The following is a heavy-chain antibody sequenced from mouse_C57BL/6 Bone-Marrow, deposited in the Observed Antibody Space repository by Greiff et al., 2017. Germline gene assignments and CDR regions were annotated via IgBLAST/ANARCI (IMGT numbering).Heavy chain of an antibody. CDR2: IWSGGST. D-gene: IGHD4-1*01. CDR1: GFSLTSYG. V-gene: IGHV2-2*01. CDR3: ARKGPSRWDPLDD. J-gene: IGHJ2*01. Sequence: QVHVKQSGPGLVQPSQSLPITCTVSGFSLTSYGVHWVRQSPGKGLEWLGVIWSGGSTDYNAAFISRLSISKDNSKSQVFFKMNSLQADDTAIYYSARKGPSRWDPLDDWGQGTTLTVSS.